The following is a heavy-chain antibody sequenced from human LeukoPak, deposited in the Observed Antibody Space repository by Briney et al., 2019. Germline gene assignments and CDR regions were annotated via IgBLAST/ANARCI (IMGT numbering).Heavy chain of an antibody. CDR1: GFTFSSYW. CDR3: ARVFDFWSGYYLAYYYGMDV. V-gene: IGHV3-7*01. J-gene: IGHJ6*02. CDR2: IKQDGSEK. Sequence: GGSLRLSCAASGFTFSSYWMSWVRQAPGKGLEWVANIKQDGSEKHYVDSVKGRFTISRDNAKNSLYLQMNSLRAEDTAVYYCARVFDFWSGYYLAYYYGMDVWGQGTTVTVSS. D-gene: IGHD3-3*01.